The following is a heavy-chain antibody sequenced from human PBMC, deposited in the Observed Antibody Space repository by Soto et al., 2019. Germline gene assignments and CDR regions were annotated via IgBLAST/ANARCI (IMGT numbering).Heavy chain of an antibody. V-gene: IGHV3-48*02. J-gene: IGHJ6*02. CDR2: ISSSSSTI. CDR1: GFTFSSYS. CDR3: ASSGSYPYYYYGMDV. Sequence: GGSLRLSCAASGFTFSSYSMNWVRQAPGKGLEWVSYISSSSSTIYYADSVKGRFTISRDNAKNSLYLQMNSLREEDTAVYYCASSGSYPYYYYGMDVWGQGTTVTVSS. D-gene: IGHD3-10*01.